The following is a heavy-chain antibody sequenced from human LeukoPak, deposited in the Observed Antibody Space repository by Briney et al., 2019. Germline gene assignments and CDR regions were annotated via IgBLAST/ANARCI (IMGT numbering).Heavy chain of an antibody. Sequence: ASVKVSCKASGYTFTGNFIHWGRQAPGQGLEWVGWINPNGGGTNYAQKFQGRVTMTRDTSISTAYMDLSSLTSEDTAIYYCARGHSSLRLYYFDYWGQGTLVTVSS. D-gene: IGHD6-6*01. CDR3: ARGHSSLRLYYFDY. CDR1: GYTFTGNF. V-gene: IGHV1-2*02. J-gene: IGHJ4*02. CDR2: INPNGGGT.